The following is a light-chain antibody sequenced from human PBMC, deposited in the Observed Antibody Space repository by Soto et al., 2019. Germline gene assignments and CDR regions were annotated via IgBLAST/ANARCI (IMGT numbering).Light chain of an antibody. V-gene: IGLV2-14*03. J-gene: IGLJ3*02. CDR1: SSDVGGYNY. CDR3: SSYTATRTVV. CDR2: DVS. Sequence: QSALTQPASVAGSPGQSITIACTGTSSDVGGYNYVSWYQLHPGKAPRLVLYDVSIRPPAVSDRFSGSTSGNTASLTISGLKAEDEADYYCSSYTATRTVVFGGGTKVTVL.